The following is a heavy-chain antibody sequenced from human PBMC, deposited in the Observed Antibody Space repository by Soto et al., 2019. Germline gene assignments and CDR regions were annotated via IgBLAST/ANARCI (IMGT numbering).Heavy chain of an antibody. CDR2: ISSSSSYI. CDR1: GFTFSSYS. Sequence: GGSLRLSCAASGFTFSSYSMNWVRQAPGKGLEWVSSISSSSSYIYYADSVKGRFTISRDNAKNSLYLQMNSLRAEDTAVYYCARDRHYGDAYYYYMDVWGKGTTVTVSS. J-gene: IGHJ6*03. V-gene: IGHV3-21*01. CDR3: ARDRHYGDAYYYYMDV. D-gene: IGHD4-17*01.